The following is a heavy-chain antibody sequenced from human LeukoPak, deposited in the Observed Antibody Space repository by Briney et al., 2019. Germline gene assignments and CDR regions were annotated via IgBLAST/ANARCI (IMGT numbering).Heavy chain of an antibody. CDR2: IIPILDIT. Sequence: GASVKVSCKASGGTFSGYAISWVRQAPGQGLEWMGRIIPILDITNYAQRFQGRVTITADKSTSTAYMELSSLRSEDTALYYCASITGGNYRFSWGQGTLVTVSS. CDR3: ASITGGNYRFS. CDR1: GGTFSGYA. J-gene: IGHJ5*02. V-gene: IGHV1-69*04. D-gene: IGHD1-26*01.